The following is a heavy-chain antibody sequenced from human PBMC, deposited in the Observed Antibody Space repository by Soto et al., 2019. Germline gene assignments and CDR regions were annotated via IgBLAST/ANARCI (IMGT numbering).Heavy chain of an antibody. CDR3: ARLSALARGGYYYYAMDV. Sequence: PSETLSLTCTVSGGSISSSSYYWGWIRQPPGKGLGWIGQISHTGNTNHNPSLQSRVSMSVDKSQNQFSLKLNSVTAADTAVYYCARLSALARGGYYYYAMDVWGQGTTVTVSS. J-gene: IGHJ6*02. CDR2: ISHTGNT. CDR1: GGSISSSSYY. V-gene: IGHV4-61*05. D-gene: IGHD2-15*01.